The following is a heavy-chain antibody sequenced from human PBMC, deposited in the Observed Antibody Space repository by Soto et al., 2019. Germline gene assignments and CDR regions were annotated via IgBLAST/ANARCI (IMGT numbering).Heavy chain of an antibody. CDR1: GFTFSSYV. D-gene: IGHD3-10*01. V-gene: IGHV3-23*01. Sequence: EVQLLESGGGLVQPGGSLRLSCAASGFTFSSYVMSWVRQAPGKGLEWVSVISGSGGSTYYADSVKGRFTISRDNSKNTLYLQMNSLRAGDTAVYYCAPHLWFGELYYWGQGTLVTVSS. CDR2: ISGSGGST. J-gene: IGHJ4*02. CDR3: APHLWFGELYY.